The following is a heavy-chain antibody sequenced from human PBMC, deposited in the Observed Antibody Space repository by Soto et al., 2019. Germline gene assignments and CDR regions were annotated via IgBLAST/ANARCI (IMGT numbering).Heavy chain of an antibody. J-gene: IGHJ5*02. CDR2: INHSGST. CDR3: ARKSDINWFDP. CDR1: GGSFSGYY. V-gene: IGHV4-34*01. Sequence: SETLSLTCAVYGGSFSGYYWSWIRQPPGKGLEWIGEINHSGSTNYNPSLKSRVTISVDTSKDQFSLKLSSVTAADTAVYYCARKSDINWFDPWGQGTLVTVST.